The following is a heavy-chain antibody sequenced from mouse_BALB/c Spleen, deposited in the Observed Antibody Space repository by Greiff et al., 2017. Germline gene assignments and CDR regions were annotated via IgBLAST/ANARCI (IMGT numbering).Heavy chain of an antibody. CDR2: IWGDGST. D-gene: IGHD1-2*01. V-gene: IGHV2-6-7*01. Sequence: VQLVESGPGLVAPSQSLSITCTVSGFSLTGYGVNWVRQPPGKGLEWLGMIWGDGSTDYNSALKSRLSISKDNSKSQVFLKMNSLQTDGTARYYCAREGGYYYGSWFAYWGQGTLVTVSA. CDR1: GFSLTGYG. CDR3: AREGGYYYGSWFAY. J-gene: IGHJ3*01.